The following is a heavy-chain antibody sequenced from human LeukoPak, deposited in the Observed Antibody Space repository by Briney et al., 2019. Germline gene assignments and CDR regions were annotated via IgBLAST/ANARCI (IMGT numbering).Heavy chain of an antibody. CDR2: IYTSGST. CDR3: ARDEMAPYGMDV. CDR1: GGSISDYY. Sequence: SETLSLTCTVSGGSISDYYWNWIRQPAGKGLEWIGRIYTSGSTNPHPSLKSRVTMSVDPSKNQFSLKLRSMTAADTAVYYCARDEMAPYGMDVWGQGTTVTVSS. D-gene: IGHD5-24*01. V-gene: IGHV4-4*07. J-gene: IGHJ6*02.